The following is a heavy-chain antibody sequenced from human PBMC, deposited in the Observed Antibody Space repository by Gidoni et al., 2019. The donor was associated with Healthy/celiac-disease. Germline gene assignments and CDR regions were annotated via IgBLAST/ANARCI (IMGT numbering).Heavy chain of an antibody. V-gene: IGHV3-30-3*01. CDR2: IAYDGSNK. CDR3: ARDGSNAFDY. CDR1: GFTFSSYA. J-gene: IGHJ4*02. D-gene: IGHD2-8*01. Sequence: QVQLVESGGGVVQPGRSLRLSCAASGFTFSSYAMHCVRQAPGQGLEWGAVIAYDGSNKYYADSVKGRFTISRDNSKNTLYLQMNSLRAEDTAVYYCARDGSNAFDYWGQGTLVTVSS.